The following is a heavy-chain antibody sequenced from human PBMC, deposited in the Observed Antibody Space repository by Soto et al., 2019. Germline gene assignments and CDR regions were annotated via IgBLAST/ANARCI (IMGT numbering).Heavy chain of an antibody. CDR2: MYPGDYDN. CDR3: ARLMGQLVHPSRTIWSEP. Sequence: GVSLRVSNKGAEDSCASYGSGWVRQKTGKVLEWRGIMYPGDYDNRYSPSFQGEVTISADKSISTAYLQWSSLKASDTAMYYCARLMGQLVHPSRTIWSEPWGKGTLVTVSS. CDR1: EDSCASYG. V-gene: IGHV5-51*01. D-gene: IGHD6-6*01. J-gene: IGHJ5*02.